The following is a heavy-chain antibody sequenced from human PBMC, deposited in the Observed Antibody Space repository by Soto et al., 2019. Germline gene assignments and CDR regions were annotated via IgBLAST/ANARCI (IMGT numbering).Heavy chain of an antibody. Sequence: ASVKFSCKASGYTFTSYGISWVRQAPGQGLEWMGWISAYNGNTNYAQKLQGRVTMTTDTSTSTAYMELRSLRSDDTAVYYCARDSITIFGVVTPSYYGMDVWGQGTTVTVSS. D-gene: IGHD3-3*01. CDR1: GYTFTSYG. CDR2: ISAYNGNT. CDR3: ARDSITIFGVVTPSYYGMDV. V-gene: IGHV1-18*01. J-gene: IGHJ6*02.